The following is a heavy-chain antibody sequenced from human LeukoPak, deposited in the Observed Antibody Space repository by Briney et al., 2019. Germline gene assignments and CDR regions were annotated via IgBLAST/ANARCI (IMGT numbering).Heavy chain of an antibody. Sequence: PSETLSLTCTVSGGSISNNNYYWAWIRQPPGKGLEWIGSIYYSGSTYYNPSLKSRVTISVDTSKNQFSLKLSSVTAADTAVYYCARPYGAAGLDWGQGTLVTVSS. CDR3: ARPYGAAGLD. J-gene: IGHJ4*02. V-gene: IGHV4-39*01. CDR2: IYYSGST. D-gene: IGHD4-17*01. CDR1: GGSISNNNYY.